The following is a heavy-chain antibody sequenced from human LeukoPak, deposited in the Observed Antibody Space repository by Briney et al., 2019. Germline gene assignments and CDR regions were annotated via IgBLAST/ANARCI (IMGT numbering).Heavy chain of an antibody. D-gene: IGHD5-12*01. CDR1: GFTFNSYA. Sequence: GGSLRLSCAASGFTFNSYAMSWVRQAPGKGLEWVSSLSGSGSSTKYADSVKGRFTISRDNSKNTLYLQMNSLRAEDTAVYYCAKEWQIDYWGQGTLVTVSS. V-gene: IGHV3-23*01. CDR3: AKEWQIDY. CDR2: LSGSGSST. J-gene: IGHJ4*02.